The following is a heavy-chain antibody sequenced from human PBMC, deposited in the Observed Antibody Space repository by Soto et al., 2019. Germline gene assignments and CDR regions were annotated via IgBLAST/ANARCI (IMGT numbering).Heavy chain of an antibody. CDR2: FNHYGHI. J-gene: IGHJ4*01. CDR1: GGSFSGSY. D-gene: IGHD1-7*01. V-gene: IGHV4-34*01. Sequence: QVQLQQWGAGLLKPSETLSLTCAVAGGSFSGSYSTWFRQAPGKRLEWIGEFNHYGHINYKPSREKRVAISMDTFKKQGSIKVSSVSAADAAVYYWARAQGGHTYLELWRHGILVTVAS. CDR3: ARAQGGHTYLEL.